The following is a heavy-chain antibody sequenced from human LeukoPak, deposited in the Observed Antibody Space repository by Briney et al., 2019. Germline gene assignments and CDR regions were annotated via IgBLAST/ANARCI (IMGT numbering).Heavy chain of an antibody. CDR3: ARDSTTFWFDP. D-gene: IGHD2/OR15-2a*01. J-gene: IGHJ5*02. Sequence: GGSLRLSCAASGFTFSSYSMNWVRQAPGKGLEWVSSISSSSSYIYYADSVKGRFTISRDNAKNSLYLQTNSLRAEDTAVYYCARDSTTFWFDPWGQGTLVTVSS. CDR1: GFTFSSYS. V-gene: IGHV3-21*01. CDR2: ISSSSSYI.